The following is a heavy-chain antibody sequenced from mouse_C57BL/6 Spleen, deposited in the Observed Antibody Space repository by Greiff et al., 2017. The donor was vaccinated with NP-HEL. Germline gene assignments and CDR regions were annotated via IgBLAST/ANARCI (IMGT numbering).Heavy chain of an antibody. Sequence: EVKLQQSGPELVKPGASVKISCKASGYSFTGYYMNWVKQSPEKSLEWIGEINPSTGGTTYNQKFKAKATLTVDKSSSTAYMQLKSLTSEDSAVYYCARDPNSSGYYFDYWGQGTTLTVSS. CDR1: GYSFTGYY. CDR3: ARDPNSSGYYFDY. V-gene: IGHV1-42*01. J-gene: IGHJ2*01. D-gene: IGHD3-2*02. CDR2: INPSTGGT.